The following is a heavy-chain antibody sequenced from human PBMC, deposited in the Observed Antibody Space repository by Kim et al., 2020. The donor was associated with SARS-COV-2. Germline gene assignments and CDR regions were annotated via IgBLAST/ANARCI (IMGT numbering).Heavy chain of an antibody. CDR3: ARVSSGSSSWYWFDP. V-gene: IGHV3-7*03. Sequence: DSGKGRFSISRDNAKDSLYLQMDGLRAEDTAVYYCARVSSGSSSWYWFDPWGQGTLVTVSS. J-gene: IGHJ5*02. D-gene: IGHD6-13*01.